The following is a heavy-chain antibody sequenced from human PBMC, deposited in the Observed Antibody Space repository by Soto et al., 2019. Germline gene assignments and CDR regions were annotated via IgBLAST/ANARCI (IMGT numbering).Heavy chain of an antibody. V-gene: IGHV4-59*01. CDR2: IYYSGST. CDR3: ARDLYYDILTGPYYMVF. Sequence: SETLSLTCTVSGGSISSYYWSWIRQPPGKGLEWIGYIYYSGSTNYNPSLKSRVTISVDTSKNQFSLKLSSVTAADTAVYYCARDLYYDILTGPYYMVFWGQGTTVTVSS. J-gene: IGHJ6*02. CDR1: GGSISSYY. D-gene: IGHD3-9*01.